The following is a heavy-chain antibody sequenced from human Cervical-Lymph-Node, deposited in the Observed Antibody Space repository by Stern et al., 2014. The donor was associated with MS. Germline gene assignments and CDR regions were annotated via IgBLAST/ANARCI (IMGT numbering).Heavy chain of an antibody. CDR3: ARGRGGSYRYYFDY. CDR2: ISSGVSYI. J-gene: IGHJ4*02. CDR1: GFTFSSYS. Sequence: EVQLVESGGGLVKPGGSLRLSCAASGFTFSSYSMNWVRQAPGKGLEWVSSISSGVSYIYYEDTLQSRFTISTDNATNLLYLVMHSLRAEDTAVYYCARGRGGSYRYYFDYWGQGTLVTVSS. V-gene: IGHV3-21*01. D-gene: IGHD2-15*01.